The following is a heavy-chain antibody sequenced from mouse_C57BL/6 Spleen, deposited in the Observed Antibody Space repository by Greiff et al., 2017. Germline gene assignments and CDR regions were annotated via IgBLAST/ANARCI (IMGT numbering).Heavy chain of an antibody. CDR1: GYTFTSYW. D-gene: IGHD1-1*01. J-gene: IGHJ4*01. Sequence: VQLQQPGAELVRPGSSVKLSCKASGYTFTSYWMDWVKQRPGQGLEWIGNIYPSDSETHYNQKFKDKATLTVDKSSSTAYMQLSSLTSEDSAVYYCARSGYYGGSSTLYAREQWGKGPSDTV. CDR3: ARSGYYGGSSTLYAREQ. CDR2: IYPSDSET. V-gene: IGHV1-61*01.